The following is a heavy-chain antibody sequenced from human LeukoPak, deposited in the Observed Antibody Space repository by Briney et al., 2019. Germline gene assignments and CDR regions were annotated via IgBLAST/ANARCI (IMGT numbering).Heavy chain of an antibody. Sequence: PGGSLRLSCAASGFTFSSYSMNWVRQAPGKGLEWVSSISSSSSYIYYADSVKGRFTISRDNAKNSLYLQMNSLRAEDTAVYYCARNLYSSGFYFDYWGQGTLVTVSS. D-gene: IGHD6-19*01. CDR1: GFTFSSYS. V-gene: IGHV3-21*01. CDR3: ARNLYSSGFYFDY. CDR2: ISSSSSYI. J-gene: IGHJ4*02.